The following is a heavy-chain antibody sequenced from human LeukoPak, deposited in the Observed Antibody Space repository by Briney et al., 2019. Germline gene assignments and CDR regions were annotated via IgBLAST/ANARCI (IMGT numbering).Heavy chain of an antibody. D-gene: IGHD3-22*01. Sequence: GGSLRLSCAASGFTFSSYAMSWVRQAPGKGLEWVSAISGSGGSTYYADSVKGRFTISRDNSKNTLYLQMNSLRAEDTAVYYCAKDFLNSYYYDSSGYNIFDYWGQGTLVTVSS. CDR1: GFTFSSYA. J-gene: IGHJ4*02. V-gene: IGHV3-23*01. CDR2: ISGSGGST. CDR3: AKDFLNSYYYDSSGYNIFDY.